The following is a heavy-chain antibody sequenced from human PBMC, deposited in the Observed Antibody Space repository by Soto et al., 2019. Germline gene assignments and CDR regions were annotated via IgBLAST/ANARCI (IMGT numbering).Heavy chain of an antibody. CDR1: GYSFVTYG. Sequence: QVQLVQSGAEVVKPGASVYVSCKASGYSFVTYGISWVRQAPGQGLEWMGWVSAYNNNANYAQKVQGRVTMTTDTSTSTAYLELRSLRSDDTAVYFCARFDWRHYDSRTYGGLDYWARGPWSPSPQ. J-gene: IGHJ4*02. V-gene: IGHV1-18*01. D-gene: IGHD3-10*01. CDR3: ARFDWRHYDSRTYGGLDY. CDR2: VSAYNNNA.